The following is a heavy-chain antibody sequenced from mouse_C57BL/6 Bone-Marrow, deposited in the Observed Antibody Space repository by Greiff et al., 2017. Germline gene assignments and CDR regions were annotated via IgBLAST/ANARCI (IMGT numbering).Heavy chain of an antibody. CDR2: IRSKSNNYAT. CDR1: GFSFNTYA. Sequence: EVQRVESGGGLVQPKGSLKLSCAASGFSFNTYAMNWVRQAPGKGLEWVARIRSKSNNYATYYADSVKDRFTISRDDSESMLYLQMNDLKTEDTAMYYCVSGTYGAYWGQGTLVTVSA. D-gene: IGHD1-1*01. J-gene: IGHJ3*01. V-gene: IGHV10-1*01. CDR3: VSGTYGAY.